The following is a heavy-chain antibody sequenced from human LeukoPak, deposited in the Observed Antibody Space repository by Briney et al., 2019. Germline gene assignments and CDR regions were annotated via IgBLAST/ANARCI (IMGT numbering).Heavy chain of an antibody. Sequence: GGSLRLSCAASGFTFSSYSMNWVRQAPGKGLEWVSSISSSSSYIYYADSVKGRFTISRDNAKNSLYLQMNSLRAEDTAVYYCARERLELRRFDPWGQGTLVTVSS. CDR3: ARERLELRRFDP. J-gene: IGHJ5*02. D-gene: IGHD1-7*01. CDR1: GFTFSSYS. CDR2: ISSSSSYI. V-gene: IGHV3-21*01.